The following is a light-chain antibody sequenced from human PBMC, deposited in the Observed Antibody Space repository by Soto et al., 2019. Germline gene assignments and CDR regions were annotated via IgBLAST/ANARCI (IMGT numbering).Light chain of an antibody. V-gene: IGLV2-23*01. Sequence: QSALTQPASVSGSPGQSITISCTGTSSDVGSYNLVSWYQQHPDKAPKLMIYEGSKRPSGVSNRFSGSKSGNTASLTISGLQAEDEADYYCCSYAGSNSPYVFGTGTKLTVL. CDR3: CSYAGSNSPYV. CDR1: SSDVGSYNL. J-gene: IGLJ1*01. CDR2: EGS.